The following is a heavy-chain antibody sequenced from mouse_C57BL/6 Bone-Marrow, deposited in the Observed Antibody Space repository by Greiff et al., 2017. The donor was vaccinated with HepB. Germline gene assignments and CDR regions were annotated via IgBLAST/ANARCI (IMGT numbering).Heavy chain of an antibody. CDR2: IRSKGNNYAT. CDR3: VRHDYYGSSYVGFAY. D-gene: IGHD1-1*01. Sequence: EVKLMESGGGLVQPKGSLKLSCAASGFSFNTYAMNWVRQAPGKGLEWVARIRSKGNNYATYYADSVKDRFTISRDDSESMLYLQMNNLKTEDTAMYYCVRHDYYGSSYVGFAYWGQGTLVTVSA. J-gene: IGHJ3*01. CDR1: GFSFNTYA. V-gene: IGHV10-1*01.